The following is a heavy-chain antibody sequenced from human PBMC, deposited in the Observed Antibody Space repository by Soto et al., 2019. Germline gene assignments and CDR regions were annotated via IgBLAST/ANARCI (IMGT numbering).Heavy chain of an antibody. CDR2: ISGTGRAT. CDR3: AKDVHYDIVTGIEYFDH. CDR1: GFTFSSYA. D-gene: IGHD3-9*01. V-gene: IGHV3-23*01. Sequence: EVQLLESGGGLVQPGGSLKISCAVSGFTFSSYAMSWVRQAPGKGLEWVSGISGTGRATNYAESVKGRFTISRDNPKNTLSLEMKSLRAEDTAVYYCAKDVHYDIVTGIEYFDHWGQGTLVTVSS. J-gene: IGHJ1*01.